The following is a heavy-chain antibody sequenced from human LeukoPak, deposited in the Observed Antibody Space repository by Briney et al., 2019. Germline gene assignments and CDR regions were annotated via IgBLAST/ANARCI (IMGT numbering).Heavy chain of an antibody. J-gene: IGHJ4*02. V-gene: IGHV4-39*01. CDR3: ASVLKYQLLYYFDY. Sequence: SETLSLTCTVSGGSISSSSYYWGWVRQPPGKGLEWIGSIYYSGSTYYNPSLKSRVTISVDTSKNQFSLKLSSVTAADTAMYYCASVLKYQLLYYFDYWGQGTLVTVSS. CDR1: GGSISSSSYY. CDR2: IYYSGST. D-gene: IGHD2-2*01.